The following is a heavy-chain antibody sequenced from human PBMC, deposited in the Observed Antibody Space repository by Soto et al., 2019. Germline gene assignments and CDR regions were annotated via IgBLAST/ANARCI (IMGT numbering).Heavy chain of an antibody. V-gene: IGHV3-21*01. CDR3: ARVPAASDRTAFYYVSKFFYFDY. CDR2: ITSSGSLI. D-gene: IGHD3-22*01. CDR1: GFTFSNST. J-gene: IGHJ4*02. Sequence: GGSLRLSCAASGFTFSNSTMNWVRQAPGKGLEWVACITSSGSLIYYADSMKGRFTISRDDAKKSLYLQMNSLRAEDTAVYYCARVPAASDRTAFYYVSKFFYFDYWGRGTQVTVSS.